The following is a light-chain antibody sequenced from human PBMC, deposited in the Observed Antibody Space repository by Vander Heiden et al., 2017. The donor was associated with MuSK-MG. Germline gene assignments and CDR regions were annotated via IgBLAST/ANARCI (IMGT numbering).Light chain of an antibody. CDR1: NIGSRS. CDR3: QVWDSSSYVT. Sequence: SYVLTQPPSVSVAPGQTATITCGGSNIGSRSVHWYQQKPGQAPVVVVYDDNDRPSGIPERFSGSNSGNTATLTISRVEAGDEADYYCQVWDSSSYVTFGGGTKLTVI. V-gene: IGLV3-21*02. CDR2: DDN. J-gene: IGLJ2*01.